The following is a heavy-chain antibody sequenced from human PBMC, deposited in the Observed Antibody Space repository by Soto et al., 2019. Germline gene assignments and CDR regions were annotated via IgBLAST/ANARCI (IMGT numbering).Heavy chain of an antibody. CDR1: GFTFSSYG. D-gene: IGHD4-17*01. V-gene: IGHV3-30*18. CDR3: AKDYGGNSGVSDY. CDR2: ISYDGSNI. J-gene: IGHJ4*02. Sequence: QVQLVESGGGVVQPGRSLRLSCAASGFTFSSYGMHWVRQAPGKGLEWVAVISYDGSNIYYADSVQGRFTISRDNSKNTLYLQMKCRRAEDTAVYYCAKDYGGNSGVSDYWGQGTLVTVSS.